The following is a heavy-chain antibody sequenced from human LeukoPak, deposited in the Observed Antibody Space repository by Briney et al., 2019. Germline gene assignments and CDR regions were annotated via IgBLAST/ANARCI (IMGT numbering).Heavy chain of an antibody. CDR3: ARGLTIFGVVNDAFDF. V-gene: IGHV3-74*01. J-gene: IGHJ3*01. Sequence: GGSLRLSCAASGFTFSNYWVHWVRQAPGKGLVWVSLINSDGSSTIYADSVKGRFTISRDNAKNTLYLQMNSLRAEDTAVYDCARGLTIFGVVNDAFDFWGQGTMVTVSS. D-gene: IGHD3-3*01. CDR2: INSDGSST. CDR1: GFTFSNYW.